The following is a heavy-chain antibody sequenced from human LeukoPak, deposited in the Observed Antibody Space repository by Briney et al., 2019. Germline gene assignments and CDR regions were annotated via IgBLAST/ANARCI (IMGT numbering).Heavy chain of an antibody. CDR1: GGSISRYY. Sequence: SETPSLTCTVSGGSISRYYWSWIRQPAGKGLEVIGRIYTSGNTNYHPSLKSRVTMSVDTSKNQFSLKLSSVTAADTAVYYCAREMVQLNYGMDVWGQGTTVTVSS. CDR2: IYTSGNT. J-gene: IGHJ6*02. CDR3: AREMVQLNYGMDV. D-gene: IGHD1-1*01. V-gene: IGHV4-4*07.